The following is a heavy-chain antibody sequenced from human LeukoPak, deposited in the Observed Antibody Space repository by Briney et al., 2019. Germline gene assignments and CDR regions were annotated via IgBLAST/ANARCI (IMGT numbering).Heavy chain of an antibody. D-gene: IGHD5-24*01. CDR2: ISGSGRTT. V-gene: IGHV3-23*01. CDR1: GLTFSSYA. CDR3: AKGHGYLDY. J-gene: IGHJ4*02. Sequence: PGGPLRLSCAASGLTFSSYAMSWVRQAPGKGLEWVSAISGSGRTTYYADSVKGRFTISRDNSKNTLYLQMNGLRAEDTALYYCAKGHGYLDYWGQGTLVTVSS.